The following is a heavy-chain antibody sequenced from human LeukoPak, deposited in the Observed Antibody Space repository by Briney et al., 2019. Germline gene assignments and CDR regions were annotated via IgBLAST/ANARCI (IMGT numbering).Heavy chain of an antibody. CDR2: IIPIFGTA. Sequence: SVKVSCKASGGTFSSYAISWVRQAPGQGLEWMGGIIPIFGTANYAQKFQGRVTITADESTSTAYMELSSLRSEDTAVYYCARDAGSYGYHFDYWGQGTLVTVSP. CDR1: GGTFSSYA. V-gene: IGHV1-69*13. J-gene: IGHJ4*02. D-gene: IGHD5-18*01. CDR3: ARDAGSYGYHFDY.